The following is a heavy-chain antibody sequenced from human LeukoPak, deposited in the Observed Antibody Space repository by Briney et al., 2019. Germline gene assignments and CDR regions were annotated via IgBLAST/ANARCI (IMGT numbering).Heavy chain of an antibody. Sequence: SQTLSLTCTVSRGSISSGDYYWSWIRQPPGKGLEYIGHIYHSGRSYYNPSLKSRFTISADTSKNQFSLKLSSVTAADTAVYYCARSDGDFWSGYYYYWGQGTLVTVSS. V-gene: IGHV4-30-4*01. D-gene: IGHD3-3*01. CDR1: RGSISSGDYY. J-gene: IGHJ4*02. CDR3: ARSDGDFWSGYYYY. CDR2: IYHSGRS.